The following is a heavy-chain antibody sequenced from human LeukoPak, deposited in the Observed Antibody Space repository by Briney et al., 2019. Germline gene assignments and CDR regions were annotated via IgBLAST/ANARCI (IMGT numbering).Heavy chain of an antibody. J-gene: IGHJ5*02. CDR3: ARDRAANQDWVEFDP. V-gene: IGHV3-66*03. D-gene: IGHD3/OR15-3a*01. Sequence: GESLRLSCAVSGFRVSDNYMSWVRHAPGKGLEWVGLIRDSGEAFYADFARGRFAISRDESENTLYLQMNSLRVEDTAVYFCARDRAANQDWVEFDPWGQGTPVIVSS. CDR1: GFRVSDNY. CDR2: IRDSGEA.